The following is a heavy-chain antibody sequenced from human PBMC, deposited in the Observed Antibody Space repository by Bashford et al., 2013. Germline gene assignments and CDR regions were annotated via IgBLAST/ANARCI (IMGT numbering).Heavy chain of an antibody. V-gene: IGHV1-8*01. Sequence: ASVKVSCKASGYTFTSYDINWVRQATGQGLEWMGWMNTNSGNTGYAQKFQGRVTLTRNTSISRAYMELSSLRSEDTAVYYCAKVHATAAAFDYWGQGTLVTVSS. CDR3: AKVHATAAAFDY. CDR1: GYTFTSYD. D-gene: IGHD6-13*01. CDR2: MNTNSGNT. J-gene: IGHJ4*02.